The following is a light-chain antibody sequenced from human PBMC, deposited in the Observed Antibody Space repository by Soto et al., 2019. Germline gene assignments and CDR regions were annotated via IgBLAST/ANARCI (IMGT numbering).Light chain of an antibody. CDR2: GNN. CDR3: QSYVSRLSAHV. J-gene: IGLJ1*01. CDR1: SSNIGANYD. Sequence: QSVLTQPPSVSGAPGQRVTISCTGNSSNIGANYDVHWYQQFPEGAPKLLIFGNNNRPSGVPDRFSGSQSGTLASLVITGLQSEDETDYYCQSYVSRLSAHVFGTGTKLTVL. V-gene: IGLV1-40*01.